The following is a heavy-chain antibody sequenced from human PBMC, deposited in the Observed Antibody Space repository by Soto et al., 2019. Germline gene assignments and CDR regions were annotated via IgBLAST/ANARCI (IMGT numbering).Heavy chain of an antibody. J-gene: IGHJ4*02. CDR2: IIPLFGTT. CDR3: ATSSYSYDTSGYLDY. CDR1: GGTFSNYA. D-gene: IGHD3-22*01. V-gene: IGHV1-69*12. Sequence: QVQLVQSGAEVKKPGSSVTVSCRASGGTFSNYAINWVRQAPGQGLEWMAGIIPLFGTTNYAQKFQGRVTITADESTSTAYMELTSLRSEDTAVFYCATSSYSYDTSGYLDYWGQGTLVTVSS.